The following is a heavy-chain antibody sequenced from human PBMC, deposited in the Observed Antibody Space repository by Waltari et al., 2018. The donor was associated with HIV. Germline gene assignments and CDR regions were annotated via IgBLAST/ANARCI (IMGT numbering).Heavy chain of an antibody. J-gene: IGHJ4*02. CDR3: ARGQDPYKSGKY. Sequence: QVQLQQWGAGLLKPSETLSLTCSVYGLSFSAYSSIWIRQPPGKGLEWIGEVHPSGDSYYNPSLLRRVTGLLDTSKNQFSLNLRSVTAADTAVYYCARGQDPYKSGKYWGQGTLVTVSP. CDR2: VHPSGDS. V-gene: IGHV4-34*01. CDR1: GLSFSAYS. D-gene: IGHD1-26*01.